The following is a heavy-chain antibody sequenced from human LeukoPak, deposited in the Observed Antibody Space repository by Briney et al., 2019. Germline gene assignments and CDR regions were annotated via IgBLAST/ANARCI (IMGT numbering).Heavy chain of an antibody. V-gene: IGHV4-39*02. D-gene: IGHD4-23*01. J-gene: IGHJ4*02. CDR3: ARDQGMVVTPEYFDY. CDR2: IYYSGST. CDR1: GGSISSSSYY. Sequence: PSETLSLTCTVSGGSISSSSYYWGWIRQPPGKGLEWIGSIYYSGSTYYNPSLKSRVTISVDTSKNQFSLKLSSVTAADTAVYYCARDQGMVVTPEYFDYWGQGTLVTVSS.